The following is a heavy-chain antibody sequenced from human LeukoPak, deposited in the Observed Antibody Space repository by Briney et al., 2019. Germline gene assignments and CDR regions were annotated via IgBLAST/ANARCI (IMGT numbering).Heavy chain of an antibody. Sequence: ASVKVSCKAFGYTFTSYGISWVRQAPGQGLEWMGWISAYNGNTNYAQKLQGRVTMTTDTSTSTAYMELRSLRSDDTDVYYCARISDYGDWYDYWGQGTLVTVSS. CDR3: ARISDYGDWYDY. CDR2: ISAYNGNT. V-gene: IGHV1-18*01. CDR1: GYTFTSYG. D-gene: IGHD4-17*01. J-gene: IGHJ4*02.